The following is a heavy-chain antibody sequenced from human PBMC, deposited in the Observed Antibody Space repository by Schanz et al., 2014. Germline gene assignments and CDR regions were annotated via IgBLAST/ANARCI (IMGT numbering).Heavy chain of an antibody. Sequence: EVHLLESGGGLVPPGGSLRLSCAASGFNFSDYAMCWVRQAPGKGLEWVSAISGSGGSTYYADSVKGRFTISRDNSKNALYLQMNSLRADDTAVYYCARDHTTESYYSAGPPIDYWGQGTLLTVSS. V-gene: IGHV3-23*01. D-gene: IGHD1-26*01. CDR2: ISGSGGST. CDR1: GFNFSDYA. J-gene: IGHJ4*02. CDR3: ARDHTTESYYSAGPPIDY.